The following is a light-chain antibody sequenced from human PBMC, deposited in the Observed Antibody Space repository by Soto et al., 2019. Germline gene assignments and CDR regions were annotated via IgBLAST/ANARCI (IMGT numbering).Light chain of an antibody. CDR1: QSVSNNY. J-gene: IGKJ1*01. V-gene: IGKV3-20*01. Sequence: EIVLTQSPGTLSLSPGERATLSCRASQSVSNNYLTWYQQKPGQAPRLHIYGASSRATGIPDRFSGYGSGTDFTLTISRLAPEDFAVYYCLQYGSSPRTFGQGTKVEIK. CDR2: GAS. CDR3: LQYGSSPRT.